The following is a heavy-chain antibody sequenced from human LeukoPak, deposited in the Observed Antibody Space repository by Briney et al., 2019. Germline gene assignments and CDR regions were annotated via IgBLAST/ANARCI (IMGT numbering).Heavy chain of an antibody. Sequence: GDSLRLSCAASGFTFSSYSMNWVRQAPGKGLEWVSSITGSSTYIHYADSVKGRFTISRDNAKNSLYLQMNSLRAEDTAVYYCARGFADFVWGSYPSSHWGQGILVTVSS. D-gene: IGHD3-16*02. CDR2: ITGSSTYI. J-gene: IGHJ4*02. V-gene: IGHV3-21*01. CDR1: GFTFSSYS. CDR3: ARGFADFVWGSYPSSH.